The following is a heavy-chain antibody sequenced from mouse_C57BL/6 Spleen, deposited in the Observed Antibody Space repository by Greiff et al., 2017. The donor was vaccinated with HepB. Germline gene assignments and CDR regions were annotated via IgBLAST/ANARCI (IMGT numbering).Heavy chain of an antibody. CDR1: GFTFSSYT. V-gene: IGHV5-9*01. J-gene: IGHJ4*01. CDR3: ASQLYGNHYAMDY. Sequence: EVMLVESGGGLVKPGGSLKLSCAASGFTFSSYTMSWVRQTPEKRLEWVATISGGGGNTYYPDSVKGRFTISRDNAKNTLYLQMSSLRSEDTALYYCASQLYGNHYAMDYWGQGTSVTVSS. D-gene: IGHD2-1*01. CDR2: ISGGGGNT.